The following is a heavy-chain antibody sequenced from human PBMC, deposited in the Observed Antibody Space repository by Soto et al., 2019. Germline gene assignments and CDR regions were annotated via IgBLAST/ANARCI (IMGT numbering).Heavy chain of an antibody. J-gene: IGHJ6*02. CDR1: GGSISSSSYY. Sequence: NPSETLSLTCTVSGGSISSSSYYWGWIRQPPGKGLEWIGSIYYSGSTYYNPSLKSRVTISVDTSKNQFSLKLSSVTAADTAVYYCASSTIFGVDPYYYYGMDVWGQGTTVTVSS. D-gene: IGHD3-3*01. CDR2: IYYSGST. V-gene: IGHV4-39*01. CDR3: ASSTIFGVDPYYYYGMDV.